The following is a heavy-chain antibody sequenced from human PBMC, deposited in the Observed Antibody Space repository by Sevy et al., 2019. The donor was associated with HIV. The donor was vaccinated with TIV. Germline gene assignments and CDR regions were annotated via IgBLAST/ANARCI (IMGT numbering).Heavy chain of an antibody. V-gene: IGHV3-43*01. D-gene: IGHD5-18*01. Sequence: GSLRLSCAASGFTFDDYTMHWVRQAPGKGLEWVSLITWDGGNTYYADPVKGRFTVSRDNSKDCLYLQMNSLRTEDTALYYCAKGGNTYGHHFDYWGQGTLVTVSS. CDR1: GFTFDDYT. J-gene: IGHJ4*02. CDR2: ITWDGGNT. CDR3: AKGGNTYGHHFDY.